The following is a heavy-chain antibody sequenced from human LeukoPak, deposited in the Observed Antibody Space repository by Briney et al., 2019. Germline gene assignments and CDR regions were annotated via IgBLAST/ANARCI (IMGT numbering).Heavy chain of an antibody. Sequence: EGSLRLSCAASGFTFNSYAMSWVRQAPRKGLEWVSAISGSGSTTYYADSVKGRFTMSRDNSKNTLYLHMNRLRGEDTAVYYCAKGEGGSGSYINAFDIWGQGTMVTVSS. J-gene: IGHJ3*02. CDR3: AKGEGGSGSYINAFDI. CDR2: ISGSGSTT. V-gene: IGHV3-23*01. D-gene: IGHD3-10*01. CDR1: GFTFNSYA.